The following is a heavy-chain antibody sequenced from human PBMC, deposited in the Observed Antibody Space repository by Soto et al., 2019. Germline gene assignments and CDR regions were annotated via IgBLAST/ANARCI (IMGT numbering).Heavy chain of an antibody. D-gene: IGHD4-4*01. CDR2: ITYNGSNT. Sequence: GGSLRLSCAASGFTFGAYVMTWVRQAPGKGLEWVSVITYNGSNTDYADSVKGRFTISRDNSKNTLYLQMNSLRAEDTAVYYCARGFHDYSNYESPDYWGQGTLVTVS. J-gene: IGHJ4*02. CDR3: ARGFHDYSNYESPDY. V-gene: IGHV3-30*03. CDR1: GFTFGAYV.